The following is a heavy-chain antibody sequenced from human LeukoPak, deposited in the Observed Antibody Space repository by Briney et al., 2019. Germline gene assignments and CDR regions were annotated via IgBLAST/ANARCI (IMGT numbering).Heavy chain of an antibody. V-gene: IGHV3-74*01. D-gene: IGHD6-13*01. Sequence: GGSLRLSCAASGFTFSSYWMHWVRQAPGKGLVWVSRINSDGSSTSYADSVKGRFTISRDNAKNTLYLQMNSLRAEDTAVYYCARDSASSWYTSARYYYMDVWGKGTTVTVSS. J-gene: IGHJ6*03. CDR2: INSDGSST. CDR3: ARDSASSWYTSARYYYMDV. CDR1: GFTFSSYW.